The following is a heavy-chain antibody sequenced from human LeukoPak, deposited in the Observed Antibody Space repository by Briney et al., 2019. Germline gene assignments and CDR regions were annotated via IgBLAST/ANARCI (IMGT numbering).Heavy chain of an antibody. CDR1: GYTLTELS. CDR2: FDPEDGET. J-gene: IGHJ3*02. V-gene: IGHV1-24*01. D-gene: IGHD3-3*01. Sequence: ASVKVSCKVSGYTLTELSMHWVRQAPGKGLEWMGGFDPEDGETIYAQKFQGRVTMTEDTSTDTAYMELSSLRSEDTAVYYCATDRGDFWSGYSPGAFDIWGQGTMVTVSS. CDR3: ATDRGDFWSGYSPGAFDI.